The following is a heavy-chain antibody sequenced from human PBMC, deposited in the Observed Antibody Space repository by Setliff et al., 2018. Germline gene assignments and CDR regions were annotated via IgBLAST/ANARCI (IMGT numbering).Heavy chain of an antibody. CDR3: ARHGDYDSANWFDP. V-gene: IGHV5-51*01. Sequence: PGESLKISCKGSGYSFSNFWIGWVRQMPGKGLEWMGIIYPGDSHTRYSPSFQGHVTIAADKSISTAYLQWSSLKASDTAMYYCARHGDYDSANWFDPWGQGTLVTVSS. CDR1: GYSFSNFW. CDR2: IYPGDSHT. D-gene: IGHD3-22*01. J-gene: IGHJ5*02.